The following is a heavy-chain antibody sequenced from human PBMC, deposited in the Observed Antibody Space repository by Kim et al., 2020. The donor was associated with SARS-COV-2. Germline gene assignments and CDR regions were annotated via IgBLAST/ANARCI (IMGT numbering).Heavy chain of an antibody. J-gene: IGHJ6*02. CDR3: AKPRVAAAGTRYYYGMDV. V-gene: IGHV3-23*01. D-gene: IGHD6-13*01. Sequence: GRFTISRDNSKNTLYLQMNSLSAEDTAVYYCAKPRVAAAGTRYYYGMDVWGQGTTVTVSS.